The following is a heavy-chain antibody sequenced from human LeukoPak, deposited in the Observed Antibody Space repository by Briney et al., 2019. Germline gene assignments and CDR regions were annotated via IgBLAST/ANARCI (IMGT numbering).Heavy chain of an antibody. Sequence: GGSLRLSCAASGFTFSSYAMSWVRQAPGKGLEWVSTISESGANTHYAASVKGRFTISRDNSKNTLYLQMNSLRAEDTAVYYCARGQIYGTGSYFFDHWGQGTLVTVSS. V-gene: IGHV3-23*01. CDR3: ARGQIYGTGSYFFDH. D-gene: IGHD3-10*01. CDR2: ISESGANT. J-gene: IGHJ4*02. CDR1: GFTFSSYA.